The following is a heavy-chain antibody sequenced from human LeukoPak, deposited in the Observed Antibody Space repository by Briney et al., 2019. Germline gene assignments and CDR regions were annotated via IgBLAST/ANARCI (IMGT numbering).Heavy chain of an antibody. CDR1: GGSISSGSYY. CDR3: ARDPLEDHYMDV. J-gene: IGHJ6*03. V-gene: IGHV4-61*02. Sequence: SETLSLTCTVSGGSISSGSYYWSWIRQPAGKGLEWIGRIYTSGSTNYNPSLKNRVTISVDTSKNQFSLKLSSVTAADTAVYYCARDPLEDHYMDVWGKGTTVTVSS. D-gene: IGHD1-1*01. CDR2: IYTSGST.